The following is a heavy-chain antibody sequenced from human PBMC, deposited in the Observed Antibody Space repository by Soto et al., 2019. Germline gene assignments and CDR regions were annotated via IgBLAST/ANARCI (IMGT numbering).Heavy chain of an antibody. CDR2: ISGSGGST. CDR1: GFTFSSYA. V-gene: IGHV3-23*01. Sequence: GSLRLSCAASGFTFSSYAMSWVRQAPGKGLEWVSAISGSGGSTYYADSVKGRFTISRDNSKNTLYLQMNSLRAEDTAVYYCAKDPTSSSWGDEFYNWFDPWGQGTLVTVSS. CDR3: AKDPTSSSWGDEFYNWFDP. D-gene: IGHD6-13*01. J-gene: IGHJ5*02.